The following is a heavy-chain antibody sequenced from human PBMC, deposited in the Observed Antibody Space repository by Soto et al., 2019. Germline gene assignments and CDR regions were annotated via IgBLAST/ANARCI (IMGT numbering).Heavy chain of an antibody. Sequence: GASVKVSCKASGYSFTAYYIQWVRHAPGHGPEWLGIINPSSGTTRYAQKFQGRVTLTRDTSTSTAYMELSSLRSEDTAVYYCARAPTVTTRLCDYWGQGTLVTVSS. CDR1: GYSFTAYY. CDR3: ARAPTVTTRLCDY. J-gene: IGHJ4*02. CDR2: INPSSGTT. D-gene: IGHD4-17*01. V-gene: IGHV1-46*01.